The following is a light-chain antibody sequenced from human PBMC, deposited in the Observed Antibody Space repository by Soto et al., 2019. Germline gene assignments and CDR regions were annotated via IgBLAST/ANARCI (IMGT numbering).Light chain of an antibody. Sequence: DIQMTQSPSSLSASVGDRVTITCRASQGISNYLAWYQQIPGKVPKLLISAASTLQSGVPSRFSGSGSGTDFTLTIRSLQPGDVGSYYCQKYTDVPAFGGGTKVEMK. CDR1: QGISNY. J-gene: IGKJ4*01. V-gene: IGKV1-27*01. CDR3: QKYTDVPA. CDR2: AAS.